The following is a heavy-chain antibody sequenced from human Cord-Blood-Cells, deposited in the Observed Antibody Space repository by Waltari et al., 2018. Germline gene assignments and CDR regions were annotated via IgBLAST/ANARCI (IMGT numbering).Heavy chain of an antibody. Sequence: QLQLQESGPGLVKPSETLSLTCTVSGGSISSSSYYWDWIRQPPGKGLEWIGSTYYSGSTYYNPSLKSRVTISVDTTKNQFSLKLITVTAADTAVYYCARHVYDFWSGYYFDYWGQGTLVTVSS. D-gene: IGHD3-3*01. V-gene: IGHV4-39*01. CDR3: ARHVYDFWSGYYFDY. CDR2: TYYSGST. J-gene: IGHJ4*02. CDR1: GGSISSSSYY.